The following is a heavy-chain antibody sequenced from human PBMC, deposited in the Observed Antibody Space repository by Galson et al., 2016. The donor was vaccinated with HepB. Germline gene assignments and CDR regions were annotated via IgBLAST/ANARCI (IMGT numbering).Heavy chain of an antibody. CDR2: IFWNDDK. Sequence: PALVKPTQTLTLTCTFSGFSLSTSGVGVGWIRQPPGRALEWLALIFWNDDKRYSPSLKSRLTITKDTSKNHGVLTVTNMDTVDTATYYCARFGTEITPGGPFDSWGQGTLVTVSA. CDR1: GFSLSTSGVG. J-gene: IGHJ4*02. D-gene: IGHD4-23*01. CDR3: ARFGTEITPGGPFDS. V-gene: IGHV2-5*01.